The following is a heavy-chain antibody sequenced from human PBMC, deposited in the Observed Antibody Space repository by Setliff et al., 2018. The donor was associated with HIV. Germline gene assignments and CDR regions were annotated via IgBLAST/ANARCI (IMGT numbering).Heavy chain of an antibody. D-gene: IGHD4-4*01. CDR2: ISTDGDGT. J-gene: IGHJ4*02. Sequence: PGGSLRLSCVVSGFTVSTKYMSWVRQAPGKALEYVSAISTDGDGTYYADSVKGRFTISRDNSKNTLFLQMGSLRPEDMAVYYCARGPALTTVTNPFDYWGQGTLVTVSS. CDR1: GFTVSTKY. CDR3: ARGPALTTVTNPFDY. V-gene: IGHV3-64*02.